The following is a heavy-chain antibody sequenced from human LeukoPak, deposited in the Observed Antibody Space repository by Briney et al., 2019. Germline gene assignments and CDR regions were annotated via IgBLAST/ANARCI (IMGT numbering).Heavy chain of an antibody. CDR2: IYPGDSDT. Sequence: GESLKISCKGVGYRFTTYWIGCVRQMPGKGLEWMGIIYPGDSDTKYSTSFQGPFTISADKSTPTAYLQWTSLKASDTAMYYCARLSRMAATLDAFDIWGQGTMVTVSS. V-gene: IGHV5-51*01. CDR1: GYRFTTYW. D-gene: IGHD5-24*01. CDR3: ARLSRMAATLDAFDI. J-gene: IGHJ3*02.